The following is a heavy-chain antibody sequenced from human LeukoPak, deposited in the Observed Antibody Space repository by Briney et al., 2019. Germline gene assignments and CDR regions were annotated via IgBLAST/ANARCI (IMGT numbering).Heavy chain of an antibody. J-gene: IGHJ4*02. V-gene: IGHV1-2*06. CDR1: GYTFIGYY. D-gene: IGHD2-21*02. CDR3: ARVGYCGGDCYSFDY. Sequence: ASVTVSCMASGYTFIGYYMHWVRQAPGQGLEWMGRINPNSGGTNYAQKFQGRVTMTRDTSISTAYMELSRLRSDDTAVYYCARVGYCGGDCYSFDYWGQGTLVTVSS. CDR2: INPNSGGT.